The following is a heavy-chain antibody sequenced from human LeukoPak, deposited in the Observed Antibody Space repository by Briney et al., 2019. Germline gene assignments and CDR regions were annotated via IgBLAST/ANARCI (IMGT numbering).Heavy chain of an antibody. CDR2: SATTKPNSCTT. J-gene: IGHJ4*02. D-gene: IGHD6-19*01. CDR1: GFSITDHH. V-gene: IGHV3-72*01. CDR3: VRVFTPGGGWYHFDN. Sequence: GGSLRLSCAGAGFSITDHHMDWVRQGPGKGLEWIGRSATTKPNSCTTQYAASVRGRFTISRDDSQNSLYLHLNSLKTEDTAVYYCVRVFTPGGGWYHFDNGGLGTLVTVSS.